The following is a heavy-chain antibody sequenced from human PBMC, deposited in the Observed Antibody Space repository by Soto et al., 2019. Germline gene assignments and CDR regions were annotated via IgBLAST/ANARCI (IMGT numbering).Heavy chain of an antibody. CDR2: INAGNGNT. CDR3: AREDWWYYFDY. Sequence: QVQLVQSGAEVKKPGASVKVSCKASGYTFTSYGISWVRQAPGQGLEWMGWINAGNGNTKYSQKFQGRVTITRDTSASTAYMELSSLRSEDTAVYYCAREDWWYYFDYWGQGTLVTVSS. J-gene: IGHJ4*02. CDR1: GYTFTSYG. V-gene: IGHV1-18*04. D-gene: IGHD2-8*02.